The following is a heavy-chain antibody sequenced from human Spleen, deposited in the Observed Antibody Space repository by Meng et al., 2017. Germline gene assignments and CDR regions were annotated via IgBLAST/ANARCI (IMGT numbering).Heavy chain of an antibody. J-gene: IGHJ5*02. CDR2: IKRNSDGGTI. D-gene: IGHD6-13*01. CDR1: GLSFTDAW. CDR3: TLDLAAAGTSDWFDP. Sequence: GGSLRLSCVASGLSFTDAWMSWVRQAPGKGLEWVGRIKRNSDGGTIDYAAPVKGRLTISRDDSKNTLYLQMNSLKSEDNAVYYCTLDLAAAGTSDWFDPWGQGTLVTVSS. V-gene: IGHV3-15*01.